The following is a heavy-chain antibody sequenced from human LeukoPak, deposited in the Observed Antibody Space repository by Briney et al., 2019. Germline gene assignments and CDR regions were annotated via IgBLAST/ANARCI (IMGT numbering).Heavy chain of an antibody. CDR1: GFTFSSYW. CDR3: ARGSRADYFDY. V-gene: IGHV3-74*01. CDR2: INSDGSST. Sequence: GGSLRLSCAASGFTFSSYWVHWVRQAPGKGLVWVSRINSDGSSTSYADSVKGQFTISRDNAKNTLYLQMNSLRAEDTAVYYCARGSRADYFDYWGQGTLVTVSS. J-gene: IGHJ4*02.